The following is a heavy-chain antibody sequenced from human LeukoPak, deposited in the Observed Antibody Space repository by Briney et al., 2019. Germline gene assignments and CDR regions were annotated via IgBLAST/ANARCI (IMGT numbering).Heavy chain of an antibody. Sequence: SETLSLTCTVSGGSISNSTYYWGWIRQPPGKGLEWIGTIYYSGNTYYNPSLKSRVIISVDTSKNQFSLKLSSVTAADTAVYYCARVSWFGELTGYYYYYYYMDVWGKGTTVTVSS. V-gene: IGHV4-39*01. J-gene: IGHJ6*03. D-gene: IGHD3-10*01. CDR2: IYYSGNT. CDR1: GGSISNSTYY. CDR3: ARVSWFGELTGYYYYYYYMDV.